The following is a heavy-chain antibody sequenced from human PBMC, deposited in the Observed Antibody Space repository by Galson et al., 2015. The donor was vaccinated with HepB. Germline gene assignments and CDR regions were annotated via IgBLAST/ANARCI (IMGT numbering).Heavy chain of an antibody. CDR3: ARRVRGVIVLRNYYGMDV. J-gene: IGHJ6*02. CDR2: ISGSGGST. CDR1: GFTFSSYA. Sequence: SLRLSCAASGFTFSSYAMSWVRQAPGKGLEWVSAISGSGGSTYYADSVKGRFTISRDNSKNTLYLQMNSLRAEDTAVYYCARRVRGVIVLRNYYGMDVWGQGTTVTVSS. V-gene: IGHV3-23*01. D-gene: IGHD3-10*01.